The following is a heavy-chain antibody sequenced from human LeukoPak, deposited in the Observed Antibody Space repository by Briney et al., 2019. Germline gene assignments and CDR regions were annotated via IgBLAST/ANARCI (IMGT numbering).Heavy chain of an antibody. D-gene: IGHD2-21*02. V-gene: IGHV1-69*05. Sequence: SVKVSCKASGGTFSSYAISWVRQAPGQGLEWMGGIIPIFGTANYAQKFQGRVTITTDESTSTAYMELSSLRSEDTAVYYCARDPTYCGGDCSTWEGYWGQATLVTVSS. CDR3: ARDPTYCGGDCSTWEGY. CDR2: IIPIFGTA. J-gene: IGHJ4*02. CDR1: GGTFSSYA.